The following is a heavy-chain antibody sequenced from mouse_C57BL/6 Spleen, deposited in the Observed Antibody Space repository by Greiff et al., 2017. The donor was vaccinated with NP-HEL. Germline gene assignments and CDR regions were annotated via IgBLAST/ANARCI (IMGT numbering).Heavy chain of an antibody. Sequence: EVMLVESGGDLVKPGGSLKLSCAASGFTFSSYGMSWVRQTPDKRLEWVATISSGGSYTYYPDSVKGRFTISRDNAKNTLYLQMSSLKSEDTAMYYGARHEGEGDAMDYWGQGTSVTVSS. CDR3: ARHEGEGDAMDY. CDR1: GFTFSSYG. J-gene: IGHJ4*01. V-gene: IGHV5-6*01. CDR2: ISSGGSYT.